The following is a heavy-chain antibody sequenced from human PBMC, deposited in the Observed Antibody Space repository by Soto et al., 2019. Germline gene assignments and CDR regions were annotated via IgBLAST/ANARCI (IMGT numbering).Heavy chain of an antibody. CDR1: GGTFSSYA. J-gene: IGHJ5*02. Sequence: QVQLVQSGAEVKKPGSSVKVSCKASGGTFSSYAISWVRQAPGQGLEWMREIIPIFGTANSAQKFQGRVTITADESTSTAYMELSSLRSEDTAVYYCARDRGPSSGYYPYWFDPWGQGTLVTVSS. V-gene: IGHV1-69*12. CDR3: ARDRGPSSGYYPYWFDP. CDR2: IIPIFGTA. D-gene: IGHD3-22*01.